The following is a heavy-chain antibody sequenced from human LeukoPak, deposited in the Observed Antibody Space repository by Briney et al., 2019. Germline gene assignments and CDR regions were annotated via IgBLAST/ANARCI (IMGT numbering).Heavy chain of an antibody. CDR1: GFTVSGNF. CDR3: VKDLSGSFSFDQ. D-gene: IGHD1-26*01. J-gene: IGHJ4*02. CDR2: LFSGGST. Sequence: PGGSLRLSCAASGFTVSGNFMNWVRQAPGKGLEWVSVLFSGGSTYYADSVKGRFTISRDNSKNTLYLQMNSLRAEDTAVYYCVKDLSGSFSFDQWGQGTLVTVSS. V-gene: IGHV3-66*01.